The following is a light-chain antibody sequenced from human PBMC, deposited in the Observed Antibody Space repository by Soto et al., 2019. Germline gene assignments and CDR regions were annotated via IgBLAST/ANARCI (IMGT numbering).Light chain of an antibody. Sequence: DIQMTQSPSTLSASVGDRATITCRASQTISSWLAWYQQKPGRAPKLLIYKASTLESEVPSRFSGSGSGTEFTLTISSLQPDDFATYYCQRYNRSPWTFGQGTKVEIK. J-gene: IGKJ1*01. CDR1: QTISSW. CDR2: KAS. V-gene: IGKV1-5*03. CDR3: QRYNRSPWT.